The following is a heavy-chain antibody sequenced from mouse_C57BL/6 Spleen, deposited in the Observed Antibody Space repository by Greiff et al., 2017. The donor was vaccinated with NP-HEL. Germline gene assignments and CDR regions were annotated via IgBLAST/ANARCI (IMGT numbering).Heavy chain of an antibody. D-gene: IGHD4-1*01. Sequence: VQLQQSGAELVRPGTSVKVSCKASGYAFTNYLIEWVKQRPGQGLEWIGVINPGSGGTNYNEKFKGKATLTADKSSSTAYMQLSSLTSEDAAVYVCASRQLGHWVAYWGQGTLVNVSA. CDR3: ASRQLGHWVAY. CDR2: INPGSGGT. CDR1: GYAFTNYL. V-gene: IGHV1-54*01. J-gene: IGHJ3*01.